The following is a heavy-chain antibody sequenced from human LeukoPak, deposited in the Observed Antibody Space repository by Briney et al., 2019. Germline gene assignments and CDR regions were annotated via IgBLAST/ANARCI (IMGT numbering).Heavy chain of an antibody. D-gene: IGHD5-24*01. CDR3: AKDQPADGYNSI. V-gene: IGHV3-23*01. CDR2: MNHNSDEI. Sequence: GGSLRLSCAASGFSFRNYAMSWVRQAPGKGLEWVSTMNHNSDEIHYSDSAKGRFTISRDNSKNMLYLQMRSLRAEDAAVYYCAKDQPADGYNSIWGQGTLVTVS. J-gene: IGHJ1*01. CDR1: GFSFRNYA.